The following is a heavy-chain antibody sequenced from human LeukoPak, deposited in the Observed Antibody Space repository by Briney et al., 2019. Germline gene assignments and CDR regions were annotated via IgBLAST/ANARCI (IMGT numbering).Heavy chain of an antibody. V-gene: IGHV3-23*01. Sequence: GGCLRLSRAASGFSFSSYAMSWGRQAPGEGLGWVSAIIGGGGSTYYADSVKGRFTISRDNSKNTLYLQMNSLRAEDTAVYYCAKTRDVWGSYRQYYFDYWGQGTLVTVSS. CDR3: AKTRDVWGSYRQYYFDY. D-gene: IGHD3-16*02. J-gene: IGHJ4*02. CDR2: IIGGGGST. CDR1: GFSFSSYA.